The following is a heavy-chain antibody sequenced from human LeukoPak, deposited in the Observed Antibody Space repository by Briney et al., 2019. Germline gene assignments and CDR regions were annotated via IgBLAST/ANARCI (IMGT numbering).Heavy chain of an antibody. V-gene: IGHV3-23*01. J-gene: IGHJ4*02. CDR3: ANGWSPDY. Sequence: GGSLRLSCSASGFTFSSYAMSWVRQAPGKGLEWVSGISGSGGSTYYADSVKGRFTIFRDNSKNTLYLQMNSLRAEDTAVYHCANGWSPDYWGRGTLVTVSS. CDR2: ISGSGGST. CDR1: GFTFSSYA. D-gene: IGHD2-15*01.